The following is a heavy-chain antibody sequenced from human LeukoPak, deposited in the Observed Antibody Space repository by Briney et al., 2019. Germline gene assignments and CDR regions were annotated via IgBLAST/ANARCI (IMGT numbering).Heavy chain of an antibody. CDR3: ARHIGYSAWNPDY. D-gene: IGHD5-18*01. Sequence: GESLKVSCKASGYSFTGFWIGWVRQMPGKGLEWMGIIYPYDSETRYSPSFQGQVTISADKSISTAYLQWSSLKASDTAMYYCARHIGYSAWNPDYWGQGTLVTVSS. CDR1: GYSFTGFW. J-gene: IGHJ4*02. V-gene: IGHV5-51*01. CDR2: IYPYDSET.